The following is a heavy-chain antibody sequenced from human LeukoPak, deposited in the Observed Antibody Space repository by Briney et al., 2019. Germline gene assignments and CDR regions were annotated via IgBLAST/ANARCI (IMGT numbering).Heavy chain of an antibody. CDR3: ARGETYSNGYPYFDS. Sequence: PSETLSLTCTVSGGSISSYYWSWIRQPPGKGLEWIGEINHSGSTNYNPSLKSRVTISVDTSKNQFSLKLSSVTAADTAVYYCARGETYSNGYPYFDSWGQGTLVTVSS. V-gene: IGHV4-34*01. J-gene: IGHJ4*02. D-gene: IGHD5-18*01. CDR1: GGSISSYY. CDR2: INHSGST.